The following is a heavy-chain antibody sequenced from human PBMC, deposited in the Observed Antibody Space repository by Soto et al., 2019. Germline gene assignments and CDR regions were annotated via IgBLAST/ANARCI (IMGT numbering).Heavy chain of an antibody. CDR2: IIPILGIA. V-gene: IGHV1-69*08. CDR1: GGTFSSYT. CDR3: ARDSVVSSGYSAWCDP. Sequence: QVQLVQSGAEVKKPGSSVKVSCKASGGTFSSYTISWVRQAPGQGLEWMGRIIPILGIANYAQKFQGRVTMTADKSTSTDYRELTSQKSEDTAVYYYARDSVVSSGYSAWCDPWDQGSLVVVTS. J-gene: IGHJ5*02. D-gene: IGHD3-22*01.